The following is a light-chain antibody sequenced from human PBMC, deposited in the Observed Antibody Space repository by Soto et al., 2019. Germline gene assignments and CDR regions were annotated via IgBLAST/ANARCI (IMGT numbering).Light chain of an antibody. V-gene: IGKV1-5*01. CDR1: QTISTW. Sequence: DIQVTQSPPTLSASLGDRVTITCRASQTISTWMAWYQQKPGKAPKLLVYDASTLQSGVASRFSGSGSGTEFTLIISGLQPDDSATYYCQQFSSYSTFGQGTKVDIK. J-gene: IGKJ1*01. CDR2: DAS. CDR3: QQFSSYST.